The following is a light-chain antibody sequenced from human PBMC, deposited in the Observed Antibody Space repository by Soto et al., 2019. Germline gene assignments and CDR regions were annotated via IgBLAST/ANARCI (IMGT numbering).Light chain of an antibody. J-gene: IGKJ2*01. V-gene: IGKV3-20*01. Sequence: EIVLTQSPGTLSLSPGERATLSCRASQSVSLNYLAWYQQKPGQTPRLLIYGASSRATGIPDRFSAGGSRTDFTLTITRLEPEDFAVYYCQQYGSSPYTFGQGTRLEI. CDR1: QSVSLNY. CDR2: GAS. CDR3: QQYGSSPYT.